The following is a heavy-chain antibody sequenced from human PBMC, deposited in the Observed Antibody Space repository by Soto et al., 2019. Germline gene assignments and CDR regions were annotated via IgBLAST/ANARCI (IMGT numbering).Heavy chain of an antibody. D-gene: IGHD3-10*01. J-gene: IGHJ4*02. CDR2: IYWDDDK. CDR1: GFSLDTSKVA. V-gene: IGHV2-5*02. Sequence: QITLKESGPSLVKPTQTLTLTCTFSGFSLDTSKVAVGWIRQPPGKALEWLALIYWDDDKRFNPSLKNRLTIPKDTSKNQVVLTMTNVDPVDTATYYCAHSTLLWFGELSSYYFDSWGQGTLVTVSS. CDR3: AHSTLLWFGELSSYYFDS.